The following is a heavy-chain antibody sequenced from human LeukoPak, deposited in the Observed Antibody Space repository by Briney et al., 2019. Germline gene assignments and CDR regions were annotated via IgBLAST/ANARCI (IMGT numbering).Heavy chain of an antibody. CDR3: AKGGYCSSTSCYRDDAFDI. CDR2: IYYSGST. CDR1: GGSISSSSYY. J-gene: IGHJ3*02. Sequence: PSETLSLTCTVSGGSISSSSYYWGWIRQPPGKGLEWIGSIYYSGSTYYNPSLKSRVTISVDTSKNQFSLKLSSVTAADTAVYYCAKGGYCSSTSCYRDDAFDIWGHGTMVTVSS. V-gene: IGHV4-39*01. D-gene: IGHD2-2*01.